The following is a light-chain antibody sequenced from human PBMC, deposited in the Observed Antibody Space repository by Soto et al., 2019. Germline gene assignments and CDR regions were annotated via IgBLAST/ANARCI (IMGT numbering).Light chain of an antibody. J-gene: IGKJ1*01. CDR2: DAS. Sequence: DLPMTQSPSSVSASVGDRVTITCRASQGISSWLAWYQQKPGKAPKALIYDASSLESGVPSRFRGSGPGTEFTLTISSLQPDDFATYYCQQYNIYWTFGQGTKVDIK. CDR1: QGISSW. V-gene: IGKV1-5*01. CDR3: QQYNIYWT.